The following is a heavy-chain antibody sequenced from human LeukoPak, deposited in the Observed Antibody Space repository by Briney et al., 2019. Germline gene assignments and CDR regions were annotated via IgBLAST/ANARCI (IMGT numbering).Heavy chain of an antibody. D-gene: IGHD6-13*01. J-gene: IGHJ3*02. V-gene: IGHV4-34*01. CDR3: ARPGIAAAVHAFDI. CDR2: INHSGST. Sequence: SETLSLTCAVYGGSFSGYYWSWIRQPPGKGLEWIGVINHSGSTNYNPSLKSRVTISVDTSKNQFSLKLSSVTAADTAVYYCARPGIAAAVHAFDIWGQGTMVTVSS. CDR1: GGSFSGYY.